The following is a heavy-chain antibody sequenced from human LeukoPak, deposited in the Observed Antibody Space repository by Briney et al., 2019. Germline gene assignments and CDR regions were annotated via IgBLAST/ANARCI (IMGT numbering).Heavy chain of an antibody. V-gene: IGHV4-59*01. J-gene: IGHJ5*02. D-gene: IGHD2-15*01. CDR1: GDSISTYY. CDR3: ARDLSSGGNTWFDP. Sequence: SETLSLTCTVSGDSISTYYWSWIRQPPGKGLEWIGYIYYSGSTNYNPSLKSRVTISVDTSKNQFSLKLSSVTAADTAVYYCARDLSSGGNTWFDPWGQGTLVTVSS. CDR2: IYYSGST.